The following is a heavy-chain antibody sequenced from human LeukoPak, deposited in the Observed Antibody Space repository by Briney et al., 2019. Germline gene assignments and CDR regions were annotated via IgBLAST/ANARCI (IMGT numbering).Heavy chain of an antibody. CDR3: AKDAFDI. V-gene: IGHV3-23*01. CDR2: TSGSGGST. CDR1: RFTFSSYA. Sequence: GGSLRLSCAASRFTFSSYAMGWVRQAPGKGLEWVSATSGSGGSTYYADSVKGRFTISRDNSKNTLYLQMNSLRVEDTVVYYCAKDAFDIWGQGTMVTVSS. J-gene: IGHJ3*02.